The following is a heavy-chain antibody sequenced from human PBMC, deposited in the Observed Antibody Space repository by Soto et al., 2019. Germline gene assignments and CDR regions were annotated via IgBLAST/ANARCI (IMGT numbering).Heavy chain of an antibody. J-gene: IGHJ4*02. CDR3: TRRVGAANCFDY. Sequence: ASVKVSCKASGYSFSDYSIHWVRQAPGQGLEWTAWINPKDAYTNYAQSFQGRVTITTDTSISTVYMELSGLRSDDTAVFFCTRRVGAANCFDYWGQGTLVTVSS. V-gene: IGHV1-2*02. CDR1: GYSFSDYS. D-gene: IGHD2-15*01. CDR2: INPKDAYT.